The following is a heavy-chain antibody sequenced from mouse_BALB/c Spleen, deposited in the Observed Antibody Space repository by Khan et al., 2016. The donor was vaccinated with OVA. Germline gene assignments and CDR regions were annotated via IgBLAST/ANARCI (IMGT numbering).Heavy chain of an antibody. V-gene: IGHV9-3-1*01. CDR1: GYTFTNYG. CDR2: INTYTGEP. Sequence: QVQLQQSGPELKKPGETVKISCKASGYTFTNYGMNWVKQAPGKGLKWMGFINTYTGEPTYADDFKGRFAFSLETSASTAYLQINNLKNEDTSTYFCARGGYSGTMDYWGQGTSVTVSS. CDR3: ARGGYSGTMDY. J-gene: IGHJ4*01. D-gene: IGHD2-14*01.